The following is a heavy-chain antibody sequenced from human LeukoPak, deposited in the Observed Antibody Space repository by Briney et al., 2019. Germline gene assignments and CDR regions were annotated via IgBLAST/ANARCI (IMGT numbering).Heavy chain of an antibody. V-gene: IGHV3-23*01. J-gene: IGHJ4*02. D-gene: IGHD3-9*01. CDR2: VSGGGDSV. CDR1: GFTFSGYA. Sequence: GGSLRLSCAASGFTFSGYAMRWVRQAPGKGLEWVAAVSGGGDSVHYADSVKGRFTISRDDSKNTLFLQMNSLRAEDTAINYCVKDHLDWGSSFDYWGQGALVTVSS. CDR3: VKDHLDWGSSFDY.